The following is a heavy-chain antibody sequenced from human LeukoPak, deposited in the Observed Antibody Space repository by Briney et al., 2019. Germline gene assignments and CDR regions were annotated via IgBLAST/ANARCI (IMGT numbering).Heavy chain of an antibody. CDR3: ARDREQQPVLLDFDY. CDR1: GYTFTSYG. Sequence: ASVKVSCKASGYTFTSYGISWVRQAPGQGLEWMGWISAYNGNTNYAQKLQGRVTMTTDTSTSTAYMELRSLRSDDTAVYYCARDREQQPVLLDFDYWGQGTLVTVSS. J-gene: IGHJ4*02. V-gene: IGHV1-18*01. D-gene: IGHD6-13*01. CDR2: ISAYNGNT.